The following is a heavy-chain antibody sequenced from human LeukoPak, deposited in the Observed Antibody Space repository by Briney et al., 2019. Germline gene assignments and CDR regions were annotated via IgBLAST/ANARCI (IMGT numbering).Heavy chain of an antibody. V-gene: IGHV3-23*01. CDR1: GFTFSDYY. CDR3: AKAPVTTCSGAYCYPFDY. Sequence: PGGSLRLSCAASGFTFSDYYMSWIRQAPGKGLEWVSAISDSGNTYHADSVKGRFTISRDSSKNTLYLQMNRLRAEDAAVYYCAKAPVTTCSGAYCYPFDYWGQGTLVTVSS. CDR2: ISDSGNT. D-gene: IGHD2-21*01. J-gene: IGHJ4*02.